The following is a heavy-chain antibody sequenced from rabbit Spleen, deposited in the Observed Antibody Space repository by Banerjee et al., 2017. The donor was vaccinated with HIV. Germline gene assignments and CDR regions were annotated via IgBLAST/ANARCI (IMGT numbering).Heavy chain of an antibody. CDR1: GVSFSGDSY. D-gene: IGHD8-1*01. Sequence: QQLVESGGGLVKPGASLTLTCIASGVSFSGDSYMCWVRQAPGKGLEWIACIDTGSSGFTYYATWAKGRFTCSKTSSTTVTLQMTSLTVADTATYFCARDTGSSFSSYGMDLWGPGDPGHRL. V-gene: IGHV1S40*01. CDR2: IDTGSSGFT. J-gene: IGHJ6*01. CDR3: ARDTGSSFSSYGMDL.